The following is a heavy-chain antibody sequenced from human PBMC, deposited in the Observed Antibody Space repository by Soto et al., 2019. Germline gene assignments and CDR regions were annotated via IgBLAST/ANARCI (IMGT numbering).Heavy chain of an antibody. D-gene: IGHD3-3*01. CDR3: ARDRTGGYDFWSGKLNWFDP. Sequence: ASVKVSCKASGYTFTRYYMHCVRQAPGQGLEWMGIINPSGGSRRYAQKFQGRVTMTSDTSTSTVYMDLSSLRSEDTAVYYCARDRTGGYDFWSGKLNWFDPWGQGTLVTVSS. V-gene: IGHV1-46*03. CDR2: INPSGGSR. J-gene: IGHJ5*02. CDR1: GYTFTRYY.